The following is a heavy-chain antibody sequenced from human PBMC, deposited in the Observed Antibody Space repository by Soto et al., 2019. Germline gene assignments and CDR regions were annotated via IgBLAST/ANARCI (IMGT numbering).Heavy chain of an antibody. J-gene: IGHJ4*02. CDR2: ISYDGINK. CDR3: AKDRWVRQLRSYFDY. CDR1: GFTFSSYG. D-gene: IGHD4-17*01. V-gene: IGHV3-30*18. Sequence: QVQLVESGGGVVQAGRSLRLSCAASGFTFSSYGMHWVRQAPGKGLEWVAFISYDGINKYYADSVKGRFTISRDNSKNTLYLQMSSLRAEETAVYYCAKDRWVRQLRSYFDYWGQGTLVTVSS.